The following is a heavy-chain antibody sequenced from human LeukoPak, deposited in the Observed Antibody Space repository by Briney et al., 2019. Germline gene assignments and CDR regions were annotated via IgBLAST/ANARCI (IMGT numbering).Heavy chain of an antibody. CDR3: VRDNRSYNFDY. CDR2: INSDGSST. CDR1: GFTFSSNW. Sequence: TGGSLRLSCAASGFTFSSNWMHWVRQAPGKGLVWVSRINSDGSSTSYADSVKGRFTISRDNAKNTLYLQMNSLRAEDTAVYYCVRDNRSYNFDYWGQGTLVTVSS. D-gene: IGHD1-26*01. V-gene: IGHV3-74*01. J-gene: IGHJ4*02.